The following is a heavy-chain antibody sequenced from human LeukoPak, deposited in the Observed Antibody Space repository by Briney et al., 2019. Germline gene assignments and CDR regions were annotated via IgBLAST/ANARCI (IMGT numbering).Heavy chain of an antibody. V-gene: IGHV1-69*04. CDR2: IIPIFGIA. J-gene: IGHJ6*02. Sequence: SVKVSCKASGGTFSSYAISWVRQAPGQGLEWMGRIIPIFGIANYAQKFQGRVTITADKSTSTAYMELSGLRSEDTAVYYCARRYCGGDCYSPDYGMDVWGQGTTVTVSS. D-gene: IGHD2-21*02. CDR1: GGTFSSYA. CDR3: ARRYCGGDCYSPDYGMDV.